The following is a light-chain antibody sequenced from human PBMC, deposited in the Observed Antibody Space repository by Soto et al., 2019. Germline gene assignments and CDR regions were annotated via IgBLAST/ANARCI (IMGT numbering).Light chain of an antibody. CDR3: SSYTSSSTYV. Sequence: QSVLCQTASVSGSPGQSITISCTGTGSDVGGYDYVSWYQHHPGKAPKVMIYEVTNRPSGVSNRFSGSKSGNTASLTISGLLAEDEADYYCSSYTSSSTYVFGTGTKVTVL. V-gene: IGLV2-14*01. CDR2: EVT. J-gene: IGLJ1*01. CDR1: GSDVGGYDY.